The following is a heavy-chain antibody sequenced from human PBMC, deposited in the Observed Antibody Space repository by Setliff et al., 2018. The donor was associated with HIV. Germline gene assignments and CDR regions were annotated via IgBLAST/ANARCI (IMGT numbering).Heavy chain of an antibody. CDR2: FDPADGET. Sequence: ASVKVSCKISGYTLTEVSMHWVRQAPGKGLEWMGYFDPADGETVHAQKVQGRVTMTEDTSTDTADMELSSLRSEDTAVYYCATLSWGLPRGFDNWGPGTLVTVSS. CDR1: GYTLTEVS. CDR3: ATLSWGLPRGFDN. D-gene: IGHD1-26*01. J-gene: IGHJ4*02. V-gene: IGHV1-24*01.